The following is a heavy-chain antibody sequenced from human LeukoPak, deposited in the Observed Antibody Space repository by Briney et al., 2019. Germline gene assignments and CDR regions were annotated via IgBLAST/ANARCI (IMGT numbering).Heavy chain of an antibody. D-gene: IGHD6-13*01. CDR3: AKDPGRLSSSWSFDY. CDR1: GFTFSSYA. Sequence: GGSLRLSCAASGFTFSSYAMSWVRQAPGKGLEWVAVISYDGSNKYYADSVKGRFTISRDNSKKTLYLRMNSLRAEDRAVYYCAKDPGRLSSSWSFDYWGQGTLVTVSS. V-gene: IGHV3-30*18. J-gene: IGHJ4*02. CDR2: ISYDGSNK.